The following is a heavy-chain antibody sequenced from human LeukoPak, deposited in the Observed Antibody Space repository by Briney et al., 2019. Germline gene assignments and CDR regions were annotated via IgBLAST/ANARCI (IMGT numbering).Heavy chain of an antibody. CDR2: NNPSDGIT. J-gene: IGHJ4*02. V-gene: IGHV1-46*01. CDR1: GYTFTSYY. Sequence: ASVKVSCKASGYTFTSYYMYWVRQAPGQGLEWMGINNPSDGITTYAQKFQGRVSMTRDTSTSTVYMELSSLRSEDTAVYYCARDSSGSLYYFDYWGQGTLVTVSS. D-gene: IGHD3-22*01. CDR3: ARDSSGSLYYFDY.